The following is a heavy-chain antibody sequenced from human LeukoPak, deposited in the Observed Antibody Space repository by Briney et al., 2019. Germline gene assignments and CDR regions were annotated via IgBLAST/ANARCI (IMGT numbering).Heavy chain of an antibody. CDR2: ISAYNGNT. Sequence: ASVNVSCKASGYTFTSYGISWVRQAPGQGLEWMGWISAYNGNTNYAQKLQGRVTMTTDTSTSTAYMELRSLRSDDTAVYYCARIEAYCGGDCGGWFDPWGQGTLVTVSS. D-gene: IGHD2-21*01. CDR3: ARIEAYCGGDCGGWFDP. V-gene: IGHV1-18*01. J-gene: IGHJ5*02. CDR1: GYTFTSYG.